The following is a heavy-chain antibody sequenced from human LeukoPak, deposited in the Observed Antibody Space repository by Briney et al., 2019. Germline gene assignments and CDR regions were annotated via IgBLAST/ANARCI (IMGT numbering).Heavy chain of an antibody. CDR3: AKDRQTITIFGVVNTPRANFDY. D-gene: IGHD3-3*01. J-gene: IGHJ4*02. V-gene: IGHV3-11*04. CDR2: ISSSGSTI. Sequence: GGSLRLTCAASGFTFSDYYMSWIRQAPGKGLEWVSYISSSGSTIYYADSVKGRFTISRDNFMSTVYLQMNSLRAEDTAVYYCAKDRQTITIFGVVNTPRANFDYWGQGTLVTVSS. CDR1: GFTFSDYY.